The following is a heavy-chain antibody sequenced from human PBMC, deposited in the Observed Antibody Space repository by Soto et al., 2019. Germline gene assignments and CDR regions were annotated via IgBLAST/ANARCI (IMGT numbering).Heavy chain of an antibody. V-gene: IGHV3-53*05. CDR2: IYSGGST. CDR1: GFTLSSNS. Sequence: PGGSLRLSCAASGFTLSSNSMSWVRQAAGKGLEWVSVIYSGGSTYYADSVKGRFTISRDNSKNTLYLQMNSLRSDDTAVYYCARDAIVGGPAATGVNWFDPWGQGTLVTVSS. J-gene: IGHJ5*02. D-gene: IGHD2-2*01. CDR3: ARDAIVGGPAATGVNWFDP.